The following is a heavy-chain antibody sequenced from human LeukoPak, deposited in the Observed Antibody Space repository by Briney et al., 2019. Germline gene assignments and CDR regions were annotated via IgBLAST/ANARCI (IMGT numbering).Heavy chain of an antibody. J-gene: IGHJ4*02. CDR2: TYYRSKWSN. CDR3: ARGIYSIGFDY. CDR1: GDSVSSNTAT. D-gene: IGHD5-12*01. Sequence: SHTLSLTCAISGDSVSSNTATWSWIRLSPSRGLEWLGRTYYRSKWSNEYAVTVKSRTTINSDTSKNQFSLQLNSVTPEDTAVYYCARGIYSIGFDYWGQGTLVTVSS. V-gene: IGHV6-1*01.